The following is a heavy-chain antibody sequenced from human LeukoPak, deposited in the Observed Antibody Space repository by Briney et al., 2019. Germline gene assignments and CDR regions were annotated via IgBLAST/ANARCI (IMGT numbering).Heavy chain of an antibody. D-gene: IGHD3-10*01. CDR3: ARRYYYNLGSFPFDF. CDR2: IHNSGTT. Sequence: PSETLSLTCAVYGGSFSGYYWSWIRQSSGKGLEWIGEIHNSGTTNYNPSLNSRVTISEDTSKNQFYLNLSSVTAADTAAYYCARRYYYNLGSFPFDFWGQGTLVTVSS. CDR1: GGSFSGYY. J-gene: IGHJ4*02. V-gene: IGHV4-34*01.